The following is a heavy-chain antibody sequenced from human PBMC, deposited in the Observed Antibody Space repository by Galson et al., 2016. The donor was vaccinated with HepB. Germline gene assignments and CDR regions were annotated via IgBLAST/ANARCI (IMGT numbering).Heavy chain of an antibody. J-gene: IGHJ4*02. CDR3: ARAPYSNGWGTIDY. Sequence: SVKVSCKASGYIFIRYGISWVRQAPGQGLEYIGYISAYDGDTNYAPKVQGRVTMTTDTSTSTAYMELRSLRSDDTAVYYCARAPYSNGWGTIDYWGQGTLVTVSS. V-gene: IGHV1-18*04. CDR2: ISAYDGDT. CDR1: GYIFIRYG. D-gene: IGHD6-19*01.